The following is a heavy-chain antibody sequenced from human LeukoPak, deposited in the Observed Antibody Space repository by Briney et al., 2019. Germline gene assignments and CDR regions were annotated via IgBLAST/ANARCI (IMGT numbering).Heavy chain of an antibody. V-gene: IGHV1-69*04. Sequence: SVKVSCKASGGTFSSYAISWVRQAPGQGLEWMGRIIPILGIANYAQKFQGRVTITADKSTSTAYMELSSLRSQDTAVYYCAAGEFQRGGVDYWGQGTLVTVSS. CDR3: AAGEFQRGGVDY. CDR1: GGTFSSYA. CDR2: IIPILGIA. J-gene: IGHJ4*02. D-gene: IGHD3-10*01.